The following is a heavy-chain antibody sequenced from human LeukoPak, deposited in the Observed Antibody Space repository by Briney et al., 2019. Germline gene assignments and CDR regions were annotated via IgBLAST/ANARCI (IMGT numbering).Heavy chain of an antibody. CDR3: VKGDYYYDSSGYYWGHFDY. Sequence: GGSLRLSCAASGFTFSSYSMNWVRQAPGKGLEWVSGITWNSGSRGYADSVKGRFTISRDNAKNSLYLQMNSLRAEDTALYYCVKGDYYYDSSGYYWGHFDYWGQGTLVTVSS. D-gene: IGHD3-22*01. J-gene: IGHJ4*02. CDR2: ITWNSGSR. CDR1: GFTFSSYS. V-gene: IGHV3-9*01.